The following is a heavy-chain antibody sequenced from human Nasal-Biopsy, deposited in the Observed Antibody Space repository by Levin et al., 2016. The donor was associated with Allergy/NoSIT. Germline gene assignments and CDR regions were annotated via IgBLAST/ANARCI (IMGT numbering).Heavy chain of an antibody. D-gene: IGHD6-13*01. CDR1: GFSFSDHW. J-gene: IGHJ5*02. CDR3: VRGTVLAAGLDH. Sequence: GESLKISCAASGFSFSDHWMHWIRQVPGKGLVWVSDINPDGSKTAYADSVRGRFTISRDNAKSTLFLEMNSLRAEDTAVFYCVRGTVLAAGLDHWGQGILVTVSS. V-gene: IGHV3-74*01. CDR2: INPDGSKT.